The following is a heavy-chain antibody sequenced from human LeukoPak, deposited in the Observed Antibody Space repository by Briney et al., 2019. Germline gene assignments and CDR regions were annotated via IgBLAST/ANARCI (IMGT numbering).Heavy chain of an antibody. J-gene: IGHJ6*03. V-gene: IGHV3-11*04. CDR2: ISSSGSTI. Sequence: VGSLRLSCAASGFTFSDDYMSWIRQAPGKGREWVSYISSSGSTIYYADSVKGRFNISRDNAKNSLYLHMNSLRAEDTAVYYCARTPYDSSGYYASDYMDVWGKGTTVTVSS. D-gene: IGHD3-22*01. CDR1: GFTFSDDY. CDR3: ARTPYDSSGYYASDYMDV.